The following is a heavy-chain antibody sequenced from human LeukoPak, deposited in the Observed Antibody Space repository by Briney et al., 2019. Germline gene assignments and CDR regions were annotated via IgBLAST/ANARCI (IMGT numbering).Heavy chain of an antibody. J-gene: IGHJ4*02. V-gene: IGHV1-2*02. Sequence: ASVKVSCKASGYTFTGYYMHWVRQAPGQGLEWMGWINPDSGGTNYAQKFQGRVTMTRDTSISTAYMELSRLRSDDTAVYYCARLEVEYYYGSGSYYNLDYWGQGTLVTVSS. CDR1: GYTFTGYY. CDR3: ARLEVEYYYGSGSYYNLDY. D-gene: IGHD3-10*01. CDR2: INPDSGGT.